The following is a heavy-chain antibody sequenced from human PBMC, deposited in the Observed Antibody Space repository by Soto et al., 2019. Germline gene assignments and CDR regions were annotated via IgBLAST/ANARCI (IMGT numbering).Heavy chain of an antibody. CDR1: GGSFSGYY. CDR3: ARLGPRGVDY. Sequence: SETLSLTCAVYGGSFSGYYWSWIRQPPGKGLEWIGEINHSGSTNYNPSLKSRVTISVDTSKNQFSLKLSSVTAADTAVYYCARLGPRGVDYWGQGPLVTVSS. CDR2: INHSGST. D-gene: IGHD3-10*01. V-gene: IGHV4-34*01. J-gene: IGHJ4*02.